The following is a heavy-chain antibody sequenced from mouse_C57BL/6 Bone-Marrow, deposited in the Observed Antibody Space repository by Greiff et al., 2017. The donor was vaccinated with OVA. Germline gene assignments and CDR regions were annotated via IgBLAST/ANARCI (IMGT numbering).Heavy chain of an antibody. V-gene: IGHV1-26*01. CDR3: ARYGWAWFAY. Sequence: VQLQQSGPELVKPGASVKISCKASGYTFTDYYMNWVKQSHGKSLEWIGDINPNNGGTSYNQKFKGKATLTVDKSSSTAYMELRSLTSEDSAVYYCARYGWAWFAYWGQGTLVTVSA. D-gene: IGHD1-1*02. CDR1: GYTFTDYY. CDR2: INPNNGGT. J-gene: IGHJ3*01.